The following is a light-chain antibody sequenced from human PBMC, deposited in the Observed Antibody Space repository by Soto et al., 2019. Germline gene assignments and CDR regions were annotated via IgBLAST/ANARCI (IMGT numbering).Light chain of an antibody. CDR2: MND. V-gene: IGLV1-47*01. CDR1: TSNILRNY. J-gene: IGLJ1*01. CDR3: ASWDDSLSGYV. Sequence: QSVLTQPPSASGNPGQRLTISCSGSTSNILRNYVYWYRQLPGTAPRLLISMNDQRPSGVPDRFSGSKSGTSASLAISGLRCEDEADYYCASWDDSLSGYVFGTGTKLTVL.